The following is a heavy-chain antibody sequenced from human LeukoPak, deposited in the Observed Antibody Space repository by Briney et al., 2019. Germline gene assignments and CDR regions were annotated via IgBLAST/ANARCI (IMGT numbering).Heavy chain of an antibody. V-gene: IGHV3-21*01. CDR2: ISSSSSYI. J-gene: IGHJ4*02. CDR1: GFTFSSYS. CDR3: ATLSYGDFDY. Sequence: PGGSLRLSCAASGFTFSSYSMNWVRQAPGKGLELVSSISSSSSYIYYADSVKGRFTISRDNAKNSLYLQMNSLRAEDTAVYYCATLSYGDFDYWGQGTLVTVSS. D-gene: IGHD5-18*01.